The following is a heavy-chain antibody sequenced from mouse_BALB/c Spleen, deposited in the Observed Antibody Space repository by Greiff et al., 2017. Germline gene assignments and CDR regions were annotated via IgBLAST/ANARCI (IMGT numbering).Heavy chain of an antibody. J-gene: IGHJ4*01. D-gene: IGHD2-4*01. V-gene: IGHV1S127*01. CDR3: AREEGYDYDAAMDY. Sequence: VQLQQSGPELVRPGASVKMSCKASGYTFTSYWMHWVKQRPGQGLEWIGMIDPSNSETRLNHKFKDKATLNVDKSSNTAYMQLSSLTSEDSAVYYCAREEGYDYDAAMDYWGQGTSVTVSS. CDR1: GYTFTSYW. CDR2: IDPSNSET.